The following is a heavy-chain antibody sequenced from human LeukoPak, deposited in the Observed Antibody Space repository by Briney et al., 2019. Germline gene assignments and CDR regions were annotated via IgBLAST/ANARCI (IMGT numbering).Heavy chain of an antibody. CDR2: IYWDGGGV. V-gene: IGHV3-9*01. CDR3: GKDLKPGGMDV. CDR1: GSTFNDYA. Sequence: PGGSLRLSCAVSGSTFNDYAMHWVRQAPGKGLEWVSGIYWDGGGVGYADSVKGRFTIPRDRAKNSLYLQMNSLRPEDTALYYCGKDLKPGGMDVWGQGTTVTVSS. J-gene: IGHJ6*02.